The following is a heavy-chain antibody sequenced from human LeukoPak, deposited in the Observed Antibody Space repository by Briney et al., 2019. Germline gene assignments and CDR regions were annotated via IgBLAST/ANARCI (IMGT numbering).Heavy chain of an antibody. J-gene: IGHJ5*02. CDR2: IYTSGST. D-gene: IGHD3-22*01. CDR1: GGSISSGIYY. CDR3: ARDRDYYDSRHYNWFDP. Sequence: SQTMSLTCTVSGGSISSGIYYWSWIRQPAGKGLEWIGRIYTSGSTNYNPSLKSRVTISVDTSKNQFSLKLSSVTAADTAVYYCARDRDYYDSRHYNWFDPWGQGTLVTVSS. V-gene: IGHV4-61*02.